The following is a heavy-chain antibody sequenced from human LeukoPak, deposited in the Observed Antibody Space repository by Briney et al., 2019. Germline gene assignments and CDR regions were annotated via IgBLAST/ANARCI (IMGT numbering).Heavy chain of an antibody. V-gene: IGHV1-69*05. Sequence: GGSLRLSCAASGFTFSSYAISWVRQAPGQGLEWMGGIIPIFGTANYAQKFQGRVTITTDESTSTAYMELSSLRSEDTAVYYWARAGRTSWPIQWFDPWGQGTLVTVSS. CDR2: IIPIFGTA. CDR1: GFTFSSYA. D-gene: IGHD2-2*01. CDR3: ARAGRTSWPIQWFDP. J-gene: IGHJ5*02.